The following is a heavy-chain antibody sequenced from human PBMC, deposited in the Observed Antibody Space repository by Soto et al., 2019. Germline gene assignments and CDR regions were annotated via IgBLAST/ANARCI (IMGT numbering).Heavy chain of an antibody. CDR2: IYYSGST. D-gene: IGHD3-10*01. CDR3: AGVGSGSYYNYYYYGMDV. J-gene: IGHJ6*02. Sequence: SETLSLTCTVSGGSISSGDYYWSWTRQPPGKGLEWIGYIYYSGSTYYNPSLKSRVTISVDTSKNQFSLKLSSVTAADTAVYYCAGVGSGSYYNYYYYGMDVWGQGTTVTVSS. CDR1: GGSISSGDYY. V-gene: IGHV4-30-4*01.